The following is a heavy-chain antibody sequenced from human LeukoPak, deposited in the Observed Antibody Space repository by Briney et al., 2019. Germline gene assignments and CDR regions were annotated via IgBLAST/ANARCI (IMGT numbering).Heavy chain of an antibody. CDR3: ARLGDIVVVPAAMEFDP. J-gene: IGHJ5*02. CDR2: IYYIGSI. CDR1: GDSISGSY. Sequence: SETLSLTCTVPGDSISGSYWSSIRQSPGRRLEWIGYIYYIGSITYTPSLKSRVTISVDTSKNQFSLNLSSVTAADTAMYYCARLGDIVVVPAAMEFDPWGQGTLVTVSS. D-gene: IGHD2-2*01. V-gene: IGHV4-59*08.